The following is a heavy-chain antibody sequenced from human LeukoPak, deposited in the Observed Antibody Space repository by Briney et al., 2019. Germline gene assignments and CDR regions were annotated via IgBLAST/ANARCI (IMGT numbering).Heavy chain of an antibody. CDR2: MNPNSGNT. J-gene: IGHJ4*02. D-gene: IGHD1-26*01. CDR3: ARGSMLGATSTPQFDY. Sequence: ASVKVSCKASGYTFPSYDINGVRQATGQGLEWMGWMNPNSGNTGYAQKFQGRVTMTRNISISTAYMELSSLRSEHTAVYYCARGSMLGATSTPQFDYWGQGTLVTVSS. V-gene: IGHV1-8*01. CDR1: GYTFPSYD.